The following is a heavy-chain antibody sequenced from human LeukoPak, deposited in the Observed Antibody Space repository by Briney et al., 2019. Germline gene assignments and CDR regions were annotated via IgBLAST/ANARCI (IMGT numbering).Heavy chain of an antibody. CDR1: GFTFSSYS. CDR2: ISSSSSYI. V-gene: IGHV3-21*01. J-gene: IGHJ2*01. Sequence: PGGSLRLSCAASGFTFSSYSMNWVRQAPVKGLEWVSSISSSSSYIYYADSVKGRFTISRDNAKNSLYLQMNSLRAEDTAVYYCARDSTVGSFFDLWGRGTLVTVSS. D-gene: IGHD2-2*01. CDR3: ARDSTVGSFFDL.